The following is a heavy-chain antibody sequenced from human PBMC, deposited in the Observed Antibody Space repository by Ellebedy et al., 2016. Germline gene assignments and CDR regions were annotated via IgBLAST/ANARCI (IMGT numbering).Heavy chain of an antibody. D-gene: IGHD3-10*01. V-gene: IGHV4-39*07. CDR2: IYYSGST. Sequence: SETLSLTXTVSGDSISSSNSYWGWVRQTPEKGLEWIATIYYSGSTYSNPSLQSRVTISVDTSKNQFSLKLTSVTAADTALYYCVGAPSGSASYFLSPFDYWGQGILITVSS. J-gene: IGHJ4*02. CDR3: VGAPSGSASYFLSPFDY. CDR1: GDSISSSNSY.